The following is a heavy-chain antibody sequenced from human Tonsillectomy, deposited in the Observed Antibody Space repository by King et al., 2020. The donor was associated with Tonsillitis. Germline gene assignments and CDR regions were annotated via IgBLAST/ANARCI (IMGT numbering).Heavy chain of an antibody. J-gene: IGHJ4*02. CDR2: VNPYSGGT. D-gene: IGHD2-15*01. CDR1: GYTFTDYY. V-gene: IGHV1-2*02. CDR3: ARGRYCSGGSCYSHFDF. Sequence: GQLVQSGADVKKPGASVKVSCRASGYTFTDYYIHWVRQAPGQGLEWMGWVNPYSGGTNFAQNFQGRVTMTRDTSISTAYMEVSALRSDYTAVYYCARGRYCSGGSCYSHFDFWGQGTLVTVSS.